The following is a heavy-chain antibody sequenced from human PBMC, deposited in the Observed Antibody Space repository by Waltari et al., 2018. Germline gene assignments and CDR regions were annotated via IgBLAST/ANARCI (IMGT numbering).Heavy chain of an antibody. CDR2: NHHSGSP. J-gene: IGHJ4*02. D-gene: IGHD5-12*01. CDR1: GGSFSGYY. V-gene: IGHV4-34*01. Sequence: QVQLQQWGAGLLKPSETLSLTCAVYGGSFSGYYWSWIRQPPGTGLELIGENHHSGSPNYSPSLKRRVTISVDPSKNQFSLKLSSVTAADTAVYYCARRGRDGYNRRYFDYWGQGTLVTVSS. CDR3: ARRGRDGYNRRYFDY.